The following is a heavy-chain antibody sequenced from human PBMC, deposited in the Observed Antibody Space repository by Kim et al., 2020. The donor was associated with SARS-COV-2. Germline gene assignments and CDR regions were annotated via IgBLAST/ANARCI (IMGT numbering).Heavy chain of an antibody. D-gene: IGHD3-3*01. CDR3: AHLRDDFGPFDY. Sequence: SGPTLVNPTQTLTLTCTFSGFSLNTPQVGVGWIRQSPTGALEWLALVYWDDDKRFSPSLQSRLSITKDTSKNQVVITVSNMDPLDAGTYYCAHLRDDFGPFDYGGQGALVTVSS. J-gene: IGHJ4*02. V-gene: IGHV2-5*02. CDR1: GFSLNTPQVG. CDR2: VYWDDDK.